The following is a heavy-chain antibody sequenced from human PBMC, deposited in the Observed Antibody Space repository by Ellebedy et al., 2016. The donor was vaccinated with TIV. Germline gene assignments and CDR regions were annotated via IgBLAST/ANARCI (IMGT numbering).Heavy chain of an antibody. Sequence: SETLSLTCTVSGGSISSYYWSWIRQPPGKELEWIGYIYYSGSTNYNPSLKSRVTISVDTSENQFSLKLSSVTAADTAVYYCTKSLLGDYGDDWGQGTLVTVSS. J-gene: IGHJ4*02. CDR1: GGSISSYY. CDR2: IYYSGST. D-gene: IGHD4/OR15-4a*01. CDR3: TKSLLGDYGDD. V-gene: IGHV4-59*08.